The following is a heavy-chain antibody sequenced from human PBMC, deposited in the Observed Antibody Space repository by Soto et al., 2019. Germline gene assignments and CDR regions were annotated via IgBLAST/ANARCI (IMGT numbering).Heavy chain of an antibody. CDR3: ARDRVESGYPEYFQH. J-gene: IGHJ1*01. Sequence: EVQLVESGGGLIQPGGSLRLSCAASGFTVSSNYMSWVRQAPGKGLEWVSVNSGGSTYYEDSVKGRFTISRDNSKNTLYLQMNSLRAEDTAVYYCARDRVESGYPEYFQHWGQGTLVTVSS. CDR2: NSGGST. D-gene: IGHD3-22*01. V-gene: IGHV3-53*01. CDR1: GFTVSSNY.